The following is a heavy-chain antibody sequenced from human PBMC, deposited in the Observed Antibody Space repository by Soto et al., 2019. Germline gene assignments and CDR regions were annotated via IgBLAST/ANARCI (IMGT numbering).Heavy chain of an antibody. D-gene: IGHD3-9*01. Sequence: GGSLRLSCAASGFTFSSYAMSWVRQAPGKGLERVSAISGGGGTTYYADSVKGRFTISRDNSKNTLYLQMNSLRAEDTAVYYCAKNVWGITIFGGMDVWGQGTTVTVSS. V-gene: IGHV3-23*01. CDR3: AKNVWGITIFGGMDV. J-gene: IGHJ6*02. CDR2: ISGGGGTT. CDR1: GFTFSSYA.